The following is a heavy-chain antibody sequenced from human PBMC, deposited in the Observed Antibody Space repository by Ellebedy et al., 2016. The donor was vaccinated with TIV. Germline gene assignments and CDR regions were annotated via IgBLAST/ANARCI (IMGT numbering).Heavy chain of an antibody. Sequence: SETLSLTXTVSGGSINNRKYHWAWIRQPPGKGLEWIGEINHSGSTNYNPSLKSRVTISVDTSKNQFSLKLSSVTAADTAVYYCARGRGGSYSIPFDYWGQGTLVTVSS. CDR1: GGSINNRKYH. CDR2: INHSGST. CDR3: ARGRGGSYSIPFDY. J-gene: IGHJ4*02. V-gene: IGHV4-34*01. D-gene: IGHD1-26*01.